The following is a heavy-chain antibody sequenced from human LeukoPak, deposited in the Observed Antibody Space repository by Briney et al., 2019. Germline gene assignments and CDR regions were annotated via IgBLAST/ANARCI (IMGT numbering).Heavy chain of an antibody. D-gene: IGHD6-13*01. CDR1: GFTFSSYA. Sequence: GGSLRLSCAASGFTFSSYAMKWVRQAPGKGLEWVSVIYGSGDNIHYADSVKGRFTISSDNSNNTLYLQMNSLRAEDTAVYYCARHSRGRWYVFDYWGQGTLVTVSS. CDR2: IYGSGDNI. CDR3: ARHSRGRWYVFDY. V-gene: IGHV3-23*01. J-gene: IGHJ4*02.